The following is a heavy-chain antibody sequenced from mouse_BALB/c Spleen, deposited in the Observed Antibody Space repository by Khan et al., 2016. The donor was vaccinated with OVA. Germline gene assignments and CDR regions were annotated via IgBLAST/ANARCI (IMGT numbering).Heavy chain of an antibody. CDR3: ARTARIKY. Sequence: EVKLQESGPGLVKPSQSLSLTCTVTGYSTTSGYGWNWIRQFPGNKLEWMGYISYSGSTNYNPSLKSRISITRDTSKNQFFLQLNSVTTEDTATYYCARTARIKYWGQGTTLTVSS. J-gene: IGHJ2*01. CDR2: ISYSGST. D-gene: IGHD1-2*01. CDR1: GYSTTSGYG. V-gene: IGHV3-2*02.